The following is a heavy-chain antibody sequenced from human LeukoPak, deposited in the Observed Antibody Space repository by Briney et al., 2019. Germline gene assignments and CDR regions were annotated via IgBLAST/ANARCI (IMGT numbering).Heavy chain of an antibody. CDR1: GFTFSSYS. Sequence: SGGSLRLSCAASGFTFSSYSMNWVRQAPGKGLEWVSYISSSSSTIYYADSVKGRFTISRDNAKNSLYLQMNSLRAEDTAVYYCARELHPSSTVPDAFDIWGQGTMVTVSS. J-gene: IGHJ3*02. CDR3: ARELHPSSTVPDAFDI. V-gene: IGHV3-48*04. CDR2: ISSSSSTI. D-gene: IGHD6-13*01.